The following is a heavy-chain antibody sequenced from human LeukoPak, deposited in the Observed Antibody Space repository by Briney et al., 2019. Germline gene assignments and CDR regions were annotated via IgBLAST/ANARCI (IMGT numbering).Heavy chain of an antibody. J-gene: IGHJ3*02. Sequence: PAGGSLRLSCAASGFTFSSYWMHWVRQAPGKGLVWVSRINSDGSSTSYADSVKGRFTISRDNAKNTLYLQMNSLRAEDTAVYYSARGPYYYDSSGPEDAFDIWGQGTMVTVSS. CDR2: INSDGSST. D-gene: IGHD3-22*01. CDR1: GFTFSSYW. V-gene: IGHV3-74*01. CDR3: ARGPYYYDSSGPEDAFDI.